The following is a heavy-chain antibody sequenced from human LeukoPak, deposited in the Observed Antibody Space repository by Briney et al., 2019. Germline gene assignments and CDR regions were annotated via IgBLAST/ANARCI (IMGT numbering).Heavy chain of an antibody. CDR1: GFIFTSYW. Sequence: QPGGSLRLSCAASGFIFTSYWMTWVRQAPGKGLEWVANIKQDGSEKYYVDSVKGRFTISRDSAKNSLYLQMTSLRVEDTAVYYCARGGAMTTVTTYWGQGTLVTVSS. D-gene: IGHD4-17*01. CDR2: IKQDGSEK. J-gene: IGHJ4*02. CDR3: ARGGAMTTVTTY. V-gene: IGHV3-7*05.